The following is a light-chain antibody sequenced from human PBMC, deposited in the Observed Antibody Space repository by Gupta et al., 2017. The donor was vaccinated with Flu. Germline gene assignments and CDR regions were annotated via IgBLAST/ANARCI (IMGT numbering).Light chain of an antibody. V-gene: IGLV1-44*01. Sequence: RATLSCSGGRTNRGKNPVNWYQQLPGMAPKLLIYNNNKRPSGVPDRFSGSKSGTSASLAISGLQAEDEADYYCAAWDDSLNVWVFGGGTELTVL. J-gene: IGLJ3*02. CDR2: NNN. CDR3: AAWDDSLNVWV. CDR1: RTNRGKNP.